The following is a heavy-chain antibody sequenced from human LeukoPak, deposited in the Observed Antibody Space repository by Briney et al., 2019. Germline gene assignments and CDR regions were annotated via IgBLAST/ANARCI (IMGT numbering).Heavy chain of an antibody. CDR3: ARSYGSGSYYASPPVY. CDR1: GYTFTSYG. J-gene: IGHJ4*02. D-gene: IGHD3-10*01. Sequence: ASVKVSCKASGYTFTSYGISWVRQAPGQGLEWMGWISAYNGNTNYAQKLQGRVTMTTDTSTSTAYMELRSLRSDDTAVYYCARSYGSGSYYASPPVYWGQGTLVTVSS. CDR2: ISAYNGNT. V-gene: IGHV1-18*01.